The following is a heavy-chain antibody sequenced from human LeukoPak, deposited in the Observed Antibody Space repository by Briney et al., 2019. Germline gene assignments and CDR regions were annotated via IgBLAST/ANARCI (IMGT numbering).Heavy chain of an antibody. J-gene: IGHJ4*02. Sequence: EASVKVSCKSSGYSFAGYHMHWVRQAPGQGLEWMGWVNPNGGDTNYAQKFQGRVTMTRDTSVSTAYMELSGLRSDDTAVYYCARGLGGDYARRGSFDYWGQGTLVTVSS. CDR3: ARGLGGDYARRGSFDY. CDR2: VNPNGGDT. D-gene: IGHD4-17*01. CDR1: GYSFAGYH. V-gene: IGHV1-2*02.